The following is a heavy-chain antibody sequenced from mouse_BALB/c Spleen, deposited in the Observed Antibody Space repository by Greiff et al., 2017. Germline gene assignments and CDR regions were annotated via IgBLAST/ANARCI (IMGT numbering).Heavy chain of an antibody. CDR3: VRDRRSFAY. CDR2: IWTGGGT. CDR1: GFSLTSYD. J-gene: IGHJ3*01. V-gene: IGHV2-9-2*01. Sequence: QVQLKESGPGLVAPSQSLSITCTVSGFSLTSYDISWIRQPPGKGLEWLGVIWTGGGTNYNSAFMSRLSISKDNSKSQVFLKMNSLQTDDTAIYYCVRDRRSFAYWGQGTLVTVSA.